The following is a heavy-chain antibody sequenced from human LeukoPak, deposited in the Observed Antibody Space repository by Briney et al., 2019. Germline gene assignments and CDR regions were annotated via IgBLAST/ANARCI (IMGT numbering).Heavy chain of an antibody. Sequence: ASVKVSCKASGYTFTSYYIHWVRQAPGQGLEWMGIINPSGGSTNYAQRFQGRVTMTRDTSTSTVYMELKSLTSDDTAVYYCARGPIAAAGDYWGRGTLVTVSS. D-gene: IGHD6-13*01. J-gene: IGHJ4*02. CDR2: INPSGGST. CDR1: GYTFTSYY. CDR3: ARGPIAAAGDY. V-gene: IGHV1-46*01.